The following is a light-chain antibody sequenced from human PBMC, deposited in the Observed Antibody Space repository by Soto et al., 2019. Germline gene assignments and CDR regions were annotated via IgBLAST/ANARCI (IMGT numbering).Light chain of an antibody. CDR3: SSYTSTSTRA. J-gene: IGLJ2*01. Sequence: QSVLTQPASVSGSPGQSITISCTGTSSDVGGYNYVSWYQQHPGKVPKLMIYDVSNRPSGVSNRFSGSKSDNTASLTISGLQAEDEADYYCSSYTSTSTRAFGGGTKVTVL. V-gene: IGLV2-14*01. CDR2: DVS. CDR1: SSDVGGYNY.